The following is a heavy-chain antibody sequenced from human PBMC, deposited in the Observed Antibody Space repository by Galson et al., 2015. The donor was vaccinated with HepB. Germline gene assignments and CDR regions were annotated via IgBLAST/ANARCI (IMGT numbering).Heavy chain of an antibody. V-gene: IGHV3-33*01. CDR3: ARDRGEGGNTMIAYYFDY. CDR2: IWYDGSNK. CDR1: GFTFSSYG. Sequence: SLRLSCAASGFTFSSYGMHWVRQAPSKGLEWVAVIWYDGSNKYYADSVKGRFTISRDNSKNTLYLQMNSLRAEDTAVYYCARDRGEGGNTMIAYYFDYWGQGTLVTVSS. D-gene: IGHD3-22*01. J-gene: IGHJ4*02.